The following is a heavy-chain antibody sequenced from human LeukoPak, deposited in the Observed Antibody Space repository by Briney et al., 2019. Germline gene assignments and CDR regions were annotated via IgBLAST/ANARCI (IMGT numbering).Heavy chain of an antibody. V-gene: IGHV1-2*04. CDR1: GYTFTGYY. CDR2: INPNSGGT. Sequence: ASVKVSCKASGYTFTGYYMHWVRQAPGQGLEWMGWINPNSGGTNYAQKFQGWVTMTRDTSISTACMELSRLRSDDTAVYYCARDYGRNYYYYGMDVWGQGTTVTVSS. CDR3: ARDYGRNYYYYGMDV. J-gene: IGHJ6*02. D-gene: IGHD3-16*01.